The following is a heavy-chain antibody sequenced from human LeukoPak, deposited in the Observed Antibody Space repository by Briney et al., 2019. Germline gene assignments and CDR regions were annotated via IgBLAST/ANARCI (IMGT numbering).Heavy chain of an antibody. J-gene: IGHJ3*02. Sequence: GGSLRLSCAASGFTFSSYAMSWVRQAPGKGLEWVSAISGSGGRTYYADSVKGRFTISRDNSKNTLYLQMNSLRAEDTAVYYCAKGTPMTTVTTSWDDAFDIWGQGTMVTVSS. CDR3: AKGTPMTTVTTSWDDAFDI. V-gene: IGHV3-23*01. CDR1: GFTFSSYA. CDR2: ISGSGGRT. D-gene: IGHD4-11*01.